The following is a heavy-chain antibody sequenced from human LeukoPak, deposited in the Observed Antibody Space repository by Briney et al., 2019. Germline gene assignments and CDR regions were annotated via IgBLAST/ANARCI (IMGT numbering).Heavy chain of an antibody. CDR1: GGSISSSGYY. V-gene: IGHV4-39*07. CDR2: IYYSGST. J-gene: IGHJ4*02. CDR3: ARVRFRVIYYFDY. D-gene: IGHD3-10*01. Sequence: PSETLSLTCTISGGSISSSGYYWGWIRQPPGKGLEWIGSIYYSGSTYYNPSLKSRVTISVDTSKNQFSLKLSSVTAADTAVYYCARVRFRVIYYFDYWGQGTLVTVSS.